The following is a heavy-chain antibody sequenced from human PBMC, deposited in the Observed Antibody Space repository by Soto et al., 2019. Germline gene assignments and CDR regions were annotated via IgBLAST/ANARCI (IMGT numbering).Heavy chain of an antibody. CDR1: GFTFSSYA. V-gene: IGHV3-23*01. CDR2: ISGSGGST. CDR3: AKASRPGIAAAGPMFFDY. J-gene: IGHJ4*02. D-gene: IGHD6-13*01. Sequence: PGGSLRLSCAASGFTFSSYAMSWVRQAPGKGLEWVSAISGSGGSTYYADSVKGRFTISRDNSKNTLYLQMNSLRAEGTAVYYCAKASRPGIAAAGPMFFDYWGQGTLVTVSS.